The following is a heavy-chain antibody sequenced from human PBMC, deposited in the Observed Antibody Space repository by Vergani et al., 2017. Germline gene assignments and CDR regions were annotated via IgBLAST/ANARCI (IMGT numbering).Heavy chain of an antibody. CDR1: GGTFSSYA. D-gene: IGHD4-17*01. CDR3: ARDTTIRDYVGNWFDH. CDR2: IIPIFGTA. Sequence: QVQLVQSGAEVKKPGSSVKVSCKASGGTFSSYAISWVRQAPGQGLEWMGGIIPIFGTANYAQKFQGRVTITADESTSTDYMELSSLRSEDTAVYYCARDTTIRDYVGNWFDHWGQGTLVTVSS. V-gene: IGHV1-69*01. J-gene: IGHJ5*02.